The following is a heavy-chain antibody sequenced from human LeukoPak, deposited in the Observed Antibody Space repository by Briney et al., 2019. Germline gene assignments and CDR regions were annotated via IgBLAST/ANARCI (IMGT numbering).Heavy chain of an antibody. J-gene: IGHJ4*02. CDR1: GYTFTSYG. V-gene: IGHV1-18*01. CDR2: ISAYNGNT. Sequence: ASVKVSCKASGYTFTSYGISWVRQAPGQGLEWMGWISAYNGNTNYAQKLQGRVTMTTDTSTSTAYMELRSLRSDNTAVYYCARGAKYYYGSGSYDYWGQGTLVTVSS. D-gene: IGHD3-10*01. CDR3: ARGAKYYYGSGSYDY.